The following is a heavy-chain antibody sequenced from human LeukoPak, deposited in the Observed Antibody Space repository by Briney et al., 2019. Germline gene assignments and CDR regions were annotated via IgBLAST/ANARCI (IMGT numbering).Heavy chain of an antibody. CDR1: GASFAGYS. Sequence: SETLSLTCAVHGASFAGYSWSWIRQSPGKGLEWIGEVNRVGYTIYSPSLKSRVNISIDTSTTQFSLRLSSVTVADTAVYFCARERVVSDYNWFDPWGQGTLVTVSS. J-gene: IGHJ5*02. D-gene: IGHD6-25*01. CDR3: ARERVVSDYNWFDP. V-gene: IGHV4-34*01. CDR2: VNRVGYT.